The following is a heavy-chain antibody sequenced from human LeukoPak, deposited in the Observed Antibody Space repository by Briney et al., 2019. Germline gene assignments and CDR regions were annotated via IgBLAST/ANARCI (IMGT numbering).Heavy chain of an antibody. D-gene: IGHD3-10*01. CDR2: ISGSGGST. CDR3: AKDVLLWFGEPSVDWFDP. J-gene: IGHJ5*02. Sequence: GGSLRLSCAASGFTLSSYAMSWVRQAPGKGLEWVSAISGSGGSTYYADSVKGRFTISRDNSKNTLYLQMNSLRAEDTAVYYCAKDVLLWFGEPSVDWFDPWGQGTLVTVSS. V-gene: IGHV3-23*01. CDR1: GFTLSSYA.